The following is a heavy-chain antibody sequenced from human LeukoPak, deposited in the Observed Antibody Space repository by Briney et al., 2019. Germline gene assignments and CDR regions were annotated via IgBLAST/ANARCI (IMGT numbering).Heavy chain of an antibody. CDR1: GGSISSSSHY. Sequence: PSETLSLTCTVSGGSISSSSHYWGWIRQPPGKRLEWIGSIYYSGTTFYNPSLKSRVTISVDTSKNQFSLKLSSVTAADTAVYYCAREEYSSSNAFDIWGQGTMVTVSS. J-gene: IGHJ3*02. CDR2: IYYSGTT. CDR3: AREEYSSSNAFDI. V-gene: IGHV4-39*07. D-gene: IGHD6-6*01.